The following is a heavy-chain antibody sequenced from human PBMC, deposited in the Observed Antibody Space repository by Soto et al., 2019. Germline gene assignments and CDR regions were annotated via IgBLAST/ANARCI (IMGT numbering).Heavy chain of an antibody. CDR2: IIPIFGTA. J-gene: IGHJ4*02. CDR1: RGTFSSYA. D-gene: IGHD4-4*01. CDR3: AAEGVNYSHN. V-gene: IGHV1-69*13. Sequence: SVKVSCKASRGTFSSYAMSWVRQAPGQGLEWMGGIIPIFGTANYAQKFQGRVTITADESTSTAYMELSSLRSEDTAVYYCAAEGVNYSHNWGQGTLVTVS.